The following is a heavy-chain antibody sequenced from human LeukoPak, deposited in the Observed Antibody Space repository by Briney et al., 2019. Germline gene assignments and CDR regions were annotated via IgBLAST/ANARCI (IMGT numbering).Heavy chain of an antibody. CDR1: GGSVSSSTYY. V-gene: IGHV4-39*02. J-gene: IGHJ4*02. CDR2: IYYSGST. D-gene: IGHD3-3*01. Sequence: SETLSLTCTVSGGSVSSSTYYWGWIRQPPGKGLEWIGSIYYSGSTYYNPSLKSRVTISVDTSKNHFSLKLGSVTAADTAVYYCARFTIFGVVINSFDYWGQGTLVTVSS. CDR3: ARFTIFGVVINSFDY.